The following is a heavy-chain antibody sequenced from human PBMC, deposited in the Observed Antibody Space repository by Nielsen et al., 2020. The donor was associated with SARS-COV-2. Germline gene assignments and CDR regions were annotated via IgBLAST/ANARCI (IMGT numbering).Heavy chain of an antibody. J-gene: IGHJ6*02. CDR1: GYTFTGYY. V-gene: IGHV1-2*02. CDR3: ARTRVMADNEEVYYYYAMDV. CDR2: INPNSGGT. Sequence: ASVKVSCKASGYTFTGYYMHWVRQAPGQGLEWMGWINPNSGGTNYAQKFQGRVSMTRDTSISTAYMELSRLRSDDTAVYYCARTRVMADNEEVYYYYAMDVWGQGTTVTASS. D-gene: IGHD3-16*01.